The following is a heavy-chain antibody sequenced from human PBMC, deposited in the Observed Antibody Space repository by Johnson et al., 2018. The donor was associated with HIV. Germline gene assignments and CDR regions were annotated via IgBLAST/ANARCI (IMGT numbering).Heavy chain of an antibody. V-gene: IGHV3-30*04. D-gene: IGHD5-12*01. J-gene: IGHJ3*02. CDR1: GFTFTTYA. CDR3: VRVRGHSGYDIDDDAFDI. Sequence: QVQLVESAGGMVQPGRSLRLSCAASGFTFTTYALHCVRRAPGKGLECVAVISYDGTYKYYADSVKGRFTISRDNSGNTLYLEMNSLRAEDTAVYYCVRVRGHSGYDIDDDAFDIWGQGTMVTVSS. CDR2: ISYDGTYK.